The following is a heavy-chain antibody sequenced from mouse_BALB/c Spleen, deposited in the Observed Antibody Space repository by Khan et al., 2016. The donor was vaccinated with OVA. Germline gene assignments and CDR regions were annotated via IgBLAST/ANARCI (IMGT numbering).Heavy chain of an antibody. CDR2: IDPSDSET. CDR3: ERRERYGYDPSWFAY. Sequence: QVQLQQPGAELVRPGASVKLSCKASGYTFTSYWLNWVKQRPGQGLEWIGMIDPSDSETHYNQMFKDKATLTVDKFSRTAYIQLRSLNSAESAVYYCERRERYGYDPSWFAYWGQGTLVTVSS. D-gene: IGHD2-2*01. J-gene: IGHJ3*01. V-gene: IGHV1-61*01. CDR1: GYTFTSYW.